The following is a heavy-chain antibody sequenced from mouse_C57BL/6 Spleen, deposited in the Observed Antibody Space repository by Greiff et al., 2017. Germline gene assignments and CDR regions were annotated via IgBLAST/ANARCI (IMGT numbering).Heavy chain of an antibody. CDR3: ARGDYGSSDAMDY. D-gene: IGHD1-1*01. CDR1: GFSLTSYG. CDR2: IWSGGST. Sequence: VQLQQSGPGLVQPSQSLSITCTVSGFSLTSYGVHWVRQSPGKGLEWLGVIWSGGSTDYNAAFISRLSISKDNSKSQVFFKMNSLQADDTAIYYCARGDYGSSDAMDYWGQGTSVTVSS. V-gene: IGHV2-2*01. J-gene: IGHJ4*01.